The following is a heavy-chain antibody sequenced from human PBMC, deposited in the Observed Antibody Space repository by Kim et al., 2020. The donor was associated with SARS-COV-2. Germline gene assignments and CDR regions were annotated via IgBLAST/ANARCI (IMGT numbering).Heavy chain of an antibody. CDR2: ISWNSGSI. V-gene: IGHV3-9*01. J-gene: IGHJ3*02. CDR3: AKDIGTLGYCSGGSCSLPHDAFDI. D-gene: IGHD2-15*01. Sequence: GGSLRLSCAASGFTFDDYAMHWVRQAPGKGLEWVSGISWNSGSIGYADSVKGRFTISRDNAKNSLYLQMNSLRAEDTALYYCAKDIGTLGYCSGGSCSLPHDAFDIWGQGTMVTVSS. CDR1: GFTFDDYA.